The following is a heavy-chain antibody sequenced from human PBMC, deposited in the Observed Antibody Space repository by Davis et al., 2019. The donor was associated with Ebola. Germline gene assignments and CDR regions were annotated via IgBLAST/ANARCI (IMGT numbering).Heavy chain of an antibody. D-gene: IGHD2-8*01. Sequence: GESLKISCAASGFTFSSYAMSWVRQAPGKGLEWVSAISGSGGSTYYADSVKGRFTISRDNSKNTLYLQMNSLRAEDTAVYYCARDADCTNGVCFYFDYWGQGTLVTVSS. CDR3: ARDADCTNGVCFYFDY. J-gene: IGHJ4*02. CDR1: GFTFSSYA. CDR2: ISGSGGST. V-gene: IGHV3-23*01.